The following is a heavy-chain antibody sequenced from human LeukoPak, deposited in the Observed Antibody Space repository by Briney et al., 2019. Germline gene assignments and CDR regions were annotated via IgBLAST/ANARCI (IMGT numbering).Heavy chain of an antibody. CDR2: ISYDGSNK. V-gene: IGHV3-30*18. Sequence: GGSLRLSCAASGFTFSSYGMHWVRQAPGKGLEWVAVISYDGSNKYYADSVKGRFTISRDNSKNTLYLQMNSLRAEDTAVYCCAKTLAAAGTSFDYWGQGTLVTVSS. CDR1: GFTFSSYG. D-gene: IGHD6-13*01. CDR3: AKTLAAAGTSFDY. J-gene: IGHJ4*02.